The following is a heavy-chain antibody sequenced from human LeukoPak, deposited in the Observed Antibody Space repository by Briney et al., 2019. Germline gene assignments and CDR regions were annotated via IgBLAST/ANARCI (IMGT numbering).Heavy chain of an antibody. J-gene: IGHJ4*02. Sequence: PGGSLRLSCAASGYTFSSYAMSWVGQAPGKGLEWVSAISGSGGSTYYADSVKGRFTISRDNSKNTLYLQMNSLRAEDTAVYYCARAPLDSSGYYLFDYWGQGTLVTVSS. V-gene: IGHV3-23*01. CDR1: GYTFSSYA. CDR3: ARAPLDSSGYYLFDY. CDR2: ISGSGGST. D-gene: IGHD3-22*01.